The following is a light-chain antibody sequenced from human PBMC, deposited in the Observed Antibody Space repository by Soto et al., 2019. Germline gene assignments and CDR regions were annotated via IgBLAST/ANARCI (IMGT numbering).Light chain of an antibody. CDR3: SSFTGSDNP. J-gene: IGLJ2*01. V-gene: IGLV2-14*02. CDR1: SGDVENYDL. CDR2: GVT. Sequence: QSVLTQPASVSGSPGQSITVSCTGTSGDVENYDLVSWYQQHPGQAPKVIIYGVTKRPSGVSNRFSGSKSGNTASLTVSGLQLEDEADYYCSSFTGSDNPFGGGTQLTVL.